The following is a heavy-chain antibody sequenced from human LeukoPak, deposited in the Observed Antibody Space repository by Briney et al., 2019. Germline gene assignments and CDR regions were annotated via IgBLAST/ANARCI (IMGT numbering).Heavy chain of an antibody. Sequence: ASVKVSCKASGYSFTVYYIHWVRQAPGQGLEWMGRINPNTGVTDYAQKFQGRVTVTRDTSIGTVSMDLRLRSDDTAVYYCARGYSSGWFTSYYFDYWGQGTLVTVSS. V-gene: IGHV1-2*06. D-gene: IGHD6-19*01. CDR2: INPNTGVT. CDR3: ARGYSSGWFTSYYFDY. CDR1: GYSFTVYY. J-gene: IGHJ4*02.